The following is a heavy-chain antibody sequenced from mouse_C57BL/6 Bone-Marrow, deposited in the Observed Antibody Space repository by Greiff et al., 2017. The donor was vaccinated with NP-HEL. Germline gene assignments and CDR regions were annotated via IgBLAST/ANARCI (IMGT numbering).Heavy chain of an antibody. CDR3: TKIYYDYDGSWFAY. CDR2: IRLKSDNYAT. J-gene: IGHJ3*01. D-gene: IGHD2-4*01. Sequence: EVKLMESGGGLVQPGGSMKLSCVASGFTFSNYWMNWVRQSPEKGLEWVAQIRLKSDNYATHYAESVKGRFTISRDDSKSSVYLQMNNLMAEDTGIYYCTKIYYDYDGSWFAYWGQGTLVTVSA. V-gene: IGHV6-3*01. CDR1: GFTFSNYW.